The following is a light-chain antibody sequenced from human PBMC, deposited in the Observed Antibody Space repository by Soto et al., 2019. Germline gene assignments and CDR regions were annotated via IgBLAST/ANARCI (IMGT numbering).Light chain of an antibody. CDR3: IQGTHWSWT. Sequence: EVVMTQSPLSLPVTPGQPASISCRSTQSLVYSDGNTYLSWFQQRPGQSPRRLIYTVSNRDSGVPDRFSGSGSGTDFTLRISRVEAEDAGLYYCIQGTHWSWTFGQGTKVEI. CDR1: QSLVYSDGNTY. J-gene: IGKJ1*01. V-gene: IGKV2-30*01. CDR2: TVS.